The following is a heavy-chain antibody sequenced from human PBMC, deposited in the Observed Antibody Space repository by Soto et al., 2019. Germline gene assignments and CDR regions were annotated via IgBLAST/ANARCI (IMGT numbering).Heavy chain of an antibody. CDR3: ARELSSSSHYYYYGMDV. D-gene: IGHD6-6*01. J-gene: IGHJ6*02. Sequence: GESLKISCKGSGYSFTSYWIGWVRQMPGKGLEWMGIIYPGDSDTRYSPSFQGQVTISADKSISTAYLQWSSLKASDTAMYYCARELSSSSHYYYYGMDVWGQGTTVTVSS. CDR2: IYPGDSDT. CDR1: GYSFTSYW. V-gene: IGHV5-51*01.